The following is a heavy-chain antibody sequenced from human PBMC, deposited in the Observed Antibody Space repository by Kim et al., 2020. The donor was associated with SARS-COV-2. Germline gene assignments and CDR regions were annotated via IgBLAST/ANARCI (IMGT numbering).Heavy chain of an antibody. J-gene: IGHJ4*02. D-gene: IGHD3-10*01. V-gene: IGHV3-23*01. CDR3: AKDRRPGPLPMVRGPWDY. Sequence: KGRFTISRDNAKNTQDLKMNSVRAEDTAVYYCAKDRRPGPLPMVRGPWDYWGQGTLVTVSS.